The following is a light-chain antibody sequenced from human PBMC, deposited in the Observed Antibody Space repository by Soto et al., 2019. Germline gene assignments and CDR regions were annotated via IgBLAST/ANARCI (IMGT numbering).Light chain of an antibody. CDR3: QQSYSTPWT. J-gene: IGKJ1*01. CDR2: AAS. CDR1: QSISSY. Sequence: EIHMTQSPSSLSASVGDRVTITCRASQSISSYLNWYQQKPGKAPKLLIYAASSLQSGVPSRFSGSGSGTDFTLTISSLQPEDFATYYCQQSYSTPWTFGQGTKVDIK. V-gene: IGKV1-39*01.